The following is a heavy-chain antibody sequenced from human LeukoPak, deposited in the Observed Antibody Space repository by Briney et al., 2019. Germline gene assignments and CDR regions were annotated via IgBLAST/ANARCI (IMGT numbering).Heavy chain of an antibody. Sequence: GGSLRLSCAASGFTFNSHAMCWVRQAPGKGLEWVSSITGSGGSTYYGDSVKGRFTISRDNSKNTLYLQMNSLRAEDTAVYYCAKDGGGSLEWLPPMDVWGQGTTVTASS. CDR2: ITGSGGST. CDR3: AKDGGGSLEWLPPMDV. J-gene: IGHJ6*02. CDR1: GFTFNSHA. D-gene: IGHD3-3*01. V-gene: IGHV3-23*01.